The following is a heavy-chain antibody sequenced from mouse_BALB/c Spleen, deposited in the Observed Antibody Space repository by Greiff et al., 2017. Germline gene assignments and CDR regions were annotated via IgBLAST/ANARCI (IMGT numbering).Heavy chain of an antibody. V-gene: IGHV5-17*02. CDR3: ARWDMDY. J-gene: IGHJ4*01. CDR2: ISSGSSTI. D-gene: IGHD4-1*01. CDR1: GFTFSSFG. Sequence: EVKLEESGGGLVQPGGSRKLSCAASGFTFSSFGMHWVRQAPEKGLEWVAYISSGSSTIYYADTVKGRFTISRDNPKNTLFLQMTSLRSEDTAMYYCARWDMDYWGQGTSVTVSS.